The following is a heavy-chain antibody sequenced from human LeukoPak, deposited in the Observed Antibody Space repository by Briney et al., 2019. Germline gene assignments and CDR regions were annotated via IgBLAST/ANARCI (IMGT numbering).Heavy chain of an antibody. Sequence: ASVKVSCKASGYTFTSYYMHWVRQAPGQGLEWMGGIIPIFGTANYAQKFQGRVTITADESTSTAYMELSSLRSEDTAVYYCARDGGSGNYGMDVWGQGTTVTVSS. CDR3: ARDGGSGNYGMDV. J-gene: IGHJ6*02. D-gene: IGHD3-10*01. V-gene: IGHV1-69*13. CDR1: GYTFTSYY. CDR2: IIPIFGTA.